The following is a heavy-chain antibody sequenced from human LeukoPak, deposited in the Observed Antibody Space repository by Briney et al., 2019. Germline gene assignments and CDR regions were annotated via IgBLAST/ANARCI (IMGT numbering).Heavy chain of an antibody. CDR1: GYTFTSYD. J-gene: IGHJ6*02. V-gene: IGHV1-8*01. CDR3: ARGGLMGDGSSQYYYHGMDV. CDR2: MNPNSGNT. Sequence: ASVKVSCKASGYTFTSYDINWVRQATGQGLEWMGWMNPNSGNTGYAQKFQGRVTMTRNTSISTAYMELSSLRSEDTAVYYCARGGLMGDGSSQYYYHGMDVWGQGTTVTVSS. D-gene: IGHD3-10*01.